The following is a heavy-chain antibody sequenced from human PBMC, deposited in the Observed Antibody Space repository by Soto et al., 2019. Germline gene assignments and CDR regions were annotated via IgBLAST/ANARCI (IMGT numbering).Heavy chain of an antibody. CDR2: INAGNGNT. CDR1: GYTFTSYA. V-gene: IGHV1-3*01. J-gene: IGHJ6*03. CDR3: GRGGATVTTYYYIDV. D-gene: IGHD4-17*01. Sequence: ASVKDSCKASGYTFTSYAMHWVRQAPGQRLEWKGWINAGNGNTKYSQKFQGRVTITRDTSASTAYMELSSLRSEDTAVYYCGRGGATVTTYYYIDVWGKGTMVTVAS.